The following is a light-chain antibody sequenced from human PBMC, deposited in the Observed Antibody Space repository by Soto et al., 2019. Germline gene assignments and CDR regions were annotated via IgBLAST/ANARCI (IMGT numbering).Light chain of an antibody. V-gene: IGLV2-14*03. CDR1: SSDVGGYIY. CDR2: DVS. Sequence: QSALTQPASVSGSPGQSITISCTETSSDVGGYIYVSWYQHHPGKVPKLIIYDVSHRPSGVSTRFSGSQSGSTASLTISGLQAEDEADYYCSSYTRTSTLEVFGTGTKVTVL. J-gene: IGLJ1*01. CDR3: SSYTRTSTLEV.